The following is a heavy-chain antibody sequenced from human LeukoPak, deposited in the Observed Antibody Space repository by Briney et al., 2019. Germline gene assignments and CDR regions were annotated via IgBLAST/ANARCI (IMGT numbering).Heavy chain of an antibody. Sequence: STYWMSWVRQAPGKGLEWIGIISYNGRTYYNPSLESRVTVSVDTSENQFSLKLTSVSAADTAVYYCARLGMGIVGTIWGVYFDSWGQGNLVTVSS. J-gene: IGHJ4*02. V-gene: IGHV4-39*01. CDR1: STYW. CDR2: ISYNGRT. D-gene: IGHD1-26*01. CDR3: ARLGMGIVGTIWGVYFDS.